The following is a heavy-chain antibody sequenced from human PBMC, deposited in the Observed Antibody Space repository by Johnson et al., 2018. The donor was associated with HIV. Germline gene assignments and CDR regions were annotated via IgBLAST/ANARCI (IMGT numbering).Heavy chain of an antibody. J-gene: IGHJ3*02. D-gene: IGHD1-7*01. V-gene: IGHV3-30*04. Sequence: QVQLVESGGGVVQPGRSLRLSCAASGFTFSSYAMHWVRQAPGKGLEWVAVISYDGSNKYYADSVKGRFTISRDNSKNTLYLQMNSLRAEDTAVYYCAREHWNYGDAFDIWGQGTMVTVSS. CDR3: AREHWNYGDAFDI. CDR1: GFTFSSYA. CDR2: ISYDGSNK.